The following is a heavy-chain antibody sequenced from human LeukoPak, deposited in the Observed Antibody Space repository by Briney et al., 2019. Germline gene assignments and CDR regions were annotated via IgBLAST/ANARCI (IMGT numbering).Heavy chain of an antibody. V-gene: IGHV1-69*02. D-gene: IGHD6-19*01. CDR2: IIPILGIA. Sequence: GASVKVSCKVSGYTLTELSMHWVRQAPGQGLEWMGRIIPILGIANYAQKFQGRVTITADKSTSTAYMELSSLRSEDTAVYYCARAGTDFDYWGQGTLVTVSS. CDR1: GYTLTELS. J-gene: IGHJ4*02. CDR3: ARAGTDFDY.